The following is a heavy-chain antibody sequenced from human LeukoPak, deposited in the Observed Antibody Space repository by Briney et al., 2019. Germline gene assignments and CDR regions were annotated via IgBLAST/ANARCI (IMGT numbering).Heavy chain of an antibody. CDR2: ISDNEGRT. Sequence: GGSLRLSCAASGFTFNYYAMSWVRQAPGKGLEWVSGISDNEGRTYYTGSVKGRFTIFRDNAKNTVYLQMHNLRADDTAVYFCARHDSFIPYWGQGTLVTVSS. CDR3: ARHDSFIPY. D-gene: IGHD5-18*01. J-gene: IGHJ4*02. CDR1: GFTFNYYA. V-gene: IGHV3-23*01.